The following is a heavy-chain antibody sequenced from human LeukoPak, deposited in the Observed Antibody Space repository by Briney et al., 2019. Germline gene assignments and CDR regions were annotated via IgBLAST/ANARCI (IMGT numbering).Heavy chain of an antibody. Sequence: SETLSLTCTVSGGSISSYYWSWIRQPPGKGLEWLGYIYYSGSTNYNPSLKSRVTISVDTSKKQFSLKLSSVTAADTAVYYCARGVVVVAAPYFDYWGQGTLVTVSS. V-gene: IGHV4-59*08. CDR3: ARGVVVVAAPYFDY. CDR1: GGSISSYY. J-gene: IGHJ4*02. CDR2: IYYSGST. D-gene: IGHD2-15*01.